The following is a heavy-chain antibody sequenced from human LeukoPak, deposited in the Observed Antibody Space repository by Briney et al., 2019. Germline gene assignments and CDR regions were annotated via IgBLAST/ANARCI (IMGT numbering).Heavy chain of an antibody. CDR1: GGSFSGYY. D-gene: IGHD3-9*01. V-gene: IGHV4-34*01. Sequence: SETLSLTCAVYGGSFSGYYWSWIRQPPGKGLEWIGEINHSGGTNYNPSLKSRVTISVDTSKNQFSLKLSSVTAADTAVYYCARDYVIRGTRTRYYFDYWGQGTLVTVSS. CDR2: INHSGGT. J-gene: IGHJ4*02. CDR3: ARDYVIRGTRTRYYFDY.